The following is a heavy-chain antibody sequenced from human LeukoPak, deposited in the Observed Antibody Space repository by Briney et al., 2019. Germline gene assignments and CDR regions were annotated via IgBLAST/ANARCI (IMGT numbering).Heavy chain of an antibody. Sequence: SETLSLTCTVSGGSISSYYWSWIRQPPGKGLEWIGYIYYSGSTNYNPSLKSRVTISVDTSKNQFSLELSSVTAADTALYYCARIPTYNYGSGSYAPYNWFDPWGQGTLVTVSS. V-gene: IGHV4-59*01. J-gene: IGHJ5*02. D-gene: IGHD3-10*01. CDR3: ARIPTYNYGSGSYAPYNWFDP. CDR2: IYYSGST. CDR1: GGSISSYY.